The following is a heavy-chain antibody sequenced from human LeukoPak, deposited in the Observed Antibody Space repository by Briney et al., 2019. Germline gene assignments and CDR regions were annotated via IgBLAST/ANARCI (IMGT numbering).Heavy chain of an antibody. CDR1: GDSVSSNSAT. D-gene: IGHD6-13*01. CDR3: ARRKAATFGMDV. Sequence: SQTLSLTCAISGDSVSSNSATWNWIRQSPSRGLEWLGSTYYRSKSYNDYAVSMKSRININPDTSKNQFSLQLNSVTPEDTAVYYCARRKAATFGMDVWGQGTTVTVSS. J-gene: IGHJ6*02. CDR2: TYYRSKSYN. V-gene: IGHV6-1*01.